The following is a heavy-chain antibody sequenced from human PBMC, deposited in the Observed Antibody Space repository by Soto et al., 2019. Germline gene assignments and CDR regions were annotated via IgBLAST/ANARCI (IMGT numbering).Heavy chain of an antibody. CDR1: GFTFSSYA. J-gene: IGHJ6*02. V-gene: IGHV3-23*01. CDR3: ARRVITGYHSYAMDV. CDR2: ISGSGGST. D-gene: IGHD3-22*01. Sequence: GGSLKLSCAASGFTFSSYAMSWVRQAPGKGLELVSAISGSGGSTHCADSVKGRLTTSRAHSDNTMYLQVNRRRAEDTAVYYCARRVITGYHSYAMDVWGQGTRVTVSS.